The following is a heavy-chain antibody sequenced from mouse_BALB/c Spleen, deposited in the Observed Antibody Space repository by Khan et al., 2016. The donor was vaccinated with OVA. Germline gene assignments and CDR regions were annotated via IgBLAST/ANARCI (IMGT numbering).Heavy chain of an antibody. CDR1: GFNIKDTY. J-gene: IGHJ4*01. CDR3: ARTEIHYYGSDVMDY. D-gene: IGHD1-2*01. CDR2: IDPATKNI. V-gene: IGHV14-3*02. Sequence: VRLQQSGAELVRPGASVKLSCTASGFNIKDTYIHWVNQRPKQGLEWIGRIDPATKNITYDPEFQDKATIITDTSSNTAYLHLSSLTSEDTAVYYCARTEIHYYGSDVMDYWGQGTSVTVSS.